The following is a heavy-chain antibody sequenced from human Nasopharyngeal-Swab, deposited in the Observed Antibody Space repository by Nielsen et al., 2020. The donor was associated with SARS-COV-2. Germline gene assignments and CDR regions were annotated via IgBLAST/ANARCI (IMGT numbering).Heavy chain of an antibody. CDR3: ARDGPSGYCTNGVCYSYYMDV. CDR2: IWYEGSNK. D-gene: IGHD2-8*01. V-gene: IGHV3-33*01. J-gene: IGHJ6*03. CDR1: GFTFSSYG. Sequence: GRSLRLSCAASGFTFSSYGMHWVHQAPGKGLEWVAVIWYEGSNKYYADSVKGRFTISRDNPKNTLYLQMNSLRAEDTAVYYCARDGPSGYCTNGVCYSYYMDVWGKGTTVTVSS.